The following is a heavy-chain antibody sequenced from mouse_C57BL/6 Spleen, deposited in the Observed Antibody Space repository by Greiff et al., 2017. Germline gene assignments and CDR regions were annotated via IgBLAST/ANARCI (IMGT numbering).Heavy chain of an antibody. CDR1: GYTFTSYW. Sequence: QVQLQQSGAELVKPGASVKLSCKASGYTFTSYWMQWVKQRPGQGLECIGELAPSDSYTNYNQKFKGKATLTVDTSSSTAYMQLSSLTSEDSAVYYCARGSNYWYFDVWGTGTTVTVSS. V-gene: IGHV1-50*01. D-gene: IGHD1-1*01. J-gene: IGHJ1*03. CDR3: ARGSNYWYFDV. CDR2: LAPSDSYT.